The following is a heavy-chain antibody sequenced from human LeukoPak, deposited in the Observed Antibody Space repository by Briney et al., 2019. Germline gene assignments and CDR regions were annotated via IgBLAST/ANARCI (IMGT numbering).Heavy chain of an antibody. CDR2: ISGSGDNT. J-gene: IGHJ4*02. V-gene: IGHV3-23*01. D-gene: IGHD3-3*01. CDR3: TTDSPPVTIFGVVIIRADNFDY. Sequence: GGSLRLSCAASGFTFSSYAMSWVRQAPGKGLEWVSGISGSGDNTYYADSVKGRFTISRDNSKNTLYLQMNSLKTEDTAVYYCTTDSPPVTIFGVVIIRADNFDYWGQGTLVTVSS. CDR1: GFTFSSYA.